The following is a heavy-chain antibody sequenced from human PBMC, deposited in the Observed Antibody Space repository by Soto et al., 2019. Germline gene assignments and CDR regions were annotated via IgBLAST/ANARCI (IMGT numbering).Heavy chain of an antibody. J-gene: IGHJ6*02. CDR3: ARHIPYHGKDV. CDR1: GFTFSDHY. V-gene: IGHV3-72*01. CDR2: IRNKVNSYTT. Sequence: EVQLVESGGGLVQPGGSLRLSCAASGFTFSDHYMDWVRQAPGKGLEWVGRIRNKVNSYTTEYAASVKGRFTISRDDSKSSLYLQMYSLKTEDTAVYYCARHIPYHGKDVWGQGTRVTVSS. D-gene: IGHD2-21*01.